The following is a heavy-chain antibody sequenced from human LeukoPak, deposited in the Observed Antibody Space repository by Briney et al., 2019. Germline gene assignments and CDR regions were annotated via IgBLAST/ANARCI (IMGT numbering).Heavy chain of an antibody. V-gene: IGHV4-59*08. D-gene: IGHD4-17*01. CDR2: IYYSGST. Sequence: PSETLSLTCTVSGGSISSYYWSWIRQPPGKGLEWIGYIYYSGSTNYNPSLKSRVTISVDTSKNQFSLKLSSVTAADTAVYYCGCGEYGDYVYWGQGTLVTVSS. CDR1: GGSISSYY. J-gene: IGHJ4*02. CDR3: GCGEYGDYVY.